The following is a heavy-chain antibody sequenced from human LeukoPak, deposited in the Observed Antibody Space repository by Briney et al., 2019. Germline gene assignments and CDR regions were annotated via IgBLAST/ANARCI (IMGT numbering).Heavy chain of an antibody. CDR3: VRGGIVGTSTRIPLFDS. CDR1: GFIFSNAW. V-gene: IGHV4-59*01. J-gene: IGHJ4*02. D-gene: IGHD1-26*01. Sequence: PGGSLRLSCAASGFIFSNAWMSWVRPPPGKGLERIGYVYYSGSTNYNPSLKSRVTISVDTSKNQFSLKLSSVTAADTAVYYCVRGGIVGTSTRIPLFDSWGQGTPVTVSS. CDR2: VYYSGST.